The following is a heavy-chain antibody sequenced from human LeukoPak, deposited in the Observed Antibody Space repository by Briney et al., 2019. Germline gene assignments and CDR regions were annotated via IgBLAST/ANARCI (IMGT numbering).Heavy chain of an antibody. J-gene: IGHJ3*02. CDR2: ISFDGSNK. V-gene: IGHV3-30-3*01. Sequence: PGRSLRLSCAASGFTFSYYAMHWVRQAPGKGLEWVAVISFDGSNKYYADSVKGRFTISKDSSKNTLYLHMNSLRAEDTAVYYCARDKNYYGSGSPSLDAFDIWGQGTMVTVSS. D-gene: IGHD3-10*01. CDR3: ARDKNYYGSGSPSLDAFDI. CDR1: GFTFSYYA.